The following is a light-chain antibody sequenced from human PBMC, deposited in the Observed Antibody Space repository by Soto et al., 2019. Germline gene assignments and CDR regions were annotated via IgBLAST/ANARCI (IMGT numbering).Light chain of an antibody. CDR1: SSDVVSYNL. CDR2: EGS. J-gene: IGLJ1*01. CDR3: CSYAVRSSSSYV. V-gene: IGLV2-23*01. Sequence: QSALTQPASVSGSPGQSITSSCTGTSSDVVSYNLVSWYQQKPGKAPKLMVYEGSKRPSGVSNRFSGSKSGNTASLTISGLQGEYESDYYCCSYAVRSSSSYVFGTGTPLTVL.